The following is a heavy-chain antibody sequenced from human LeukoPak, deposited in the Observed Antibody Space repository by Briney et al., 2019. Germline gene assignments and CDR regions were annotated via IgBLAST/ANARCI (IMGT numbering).Heavy chain of an antibody. CDR1: GGSISGYY. J-gene: IGHJ3*02. CDR3: ARATVRGVIIGSDAFDI. V-gene: IGHV4-59*01. D-gene: IGHD3-10*01. CDR2: IYYSGST. Sequence: PSETLSLTCTVSGGSISGYYWSWIRQPPGKGLEWIGYIYYSGSTNYNPSLKSRVTISVDTSKNQFSLKLSSVTAADTAVYYCARATVRGVIIGSDAFDIWGQGTMVTVSS.